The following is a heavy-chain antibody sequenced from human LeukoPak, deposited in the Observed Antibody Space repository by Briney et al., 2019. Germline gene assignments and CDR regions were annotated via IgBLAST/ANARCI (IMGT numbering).Heavy chain of an antibody. CDR3: ARYEVGATRSYWYFDL. CDR1: GGSISSSSYY. J-gene: IGHJ2*01. Sequence: SETLSLTCTVSGGSISSSSYYWGWIRQPPGKGLEWIGSIYYSGSTYYNPSLKSRVTISVDTSKNQFSLKLSSVTAADTAVYYCARYEVGATRSYWYFDLWGRGTLVTVSS. CDR2: IYYSGST. D-gene: IGHD1-26*01. V-gene: IGHV4-39*07.